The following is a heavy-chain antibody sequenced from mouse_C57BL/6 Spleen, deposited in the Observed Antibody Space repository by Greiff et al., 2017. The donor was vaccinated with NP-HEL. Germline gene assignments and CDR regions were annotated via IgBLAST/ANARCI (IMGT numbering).Heavy chain of an antibody. V-gene: IGHV14-1*01. D-gene: IGHD1-1*01. CDR1: GFNIKDYY. J-gene: IGHJ2*01. CDR3: TTYYYGSYFDY. Sequence: EVQLQQSGAELVRPGASVKLSCTASGFNIKDYYMHWVKQRPEQGLEWIGRIDPEDGDTEYTPKFQGKATMTADTSSNTAYLQLSSLTSEDTAVYYCTTYYYGSYFDYWGQGTTLTVSS. CDR2: IDPEDGDT.